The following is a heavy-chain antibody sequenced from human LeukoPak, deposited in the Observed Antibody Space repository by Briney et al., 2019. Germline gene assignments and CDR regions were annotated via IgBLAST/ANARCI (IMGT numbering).Heavy chain of an antibody. CDR3: ARDSGSYSFAS. V-gene: IGHV4-59*11. CDR2: RYENGGT. CDR1: GGFISSHY. J-gene: IGHJ4*02. Sequence: SETLSLTCTVSGGFISSHYWSWIRQPPGKGLEWIGCRYENGGTNYNPSLESRVTLSVDTSKNQFSLRLTSVTAADTAVYFCARDSGSYSFASWGQGTLVTVSS. D-gene: IGHD1-26*01.